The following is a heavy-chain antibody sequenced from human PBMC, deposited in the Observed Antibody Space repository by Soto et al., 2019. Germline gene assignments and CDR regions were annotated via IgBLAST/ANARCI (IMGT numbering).Heavy chain of an antibody. CDR1: GFSLSTSGMR. D-gene: IGHD3-22*01. CDR3: ALGYDSSGPDSYYFDY. CDR2: IDWDDDK. Sequence: SGPTLVNPTQTLTLTCTFSGFSLSTSGMRVSWIRQPPGKALEWLARIDWDDDKFYSTSLKTRLTISKDTSKNQVVLTMTNMDPVDTATYYCALGYDSSGPDSYYFDYWGQGTLVTV. J-gene: IGHJ4*02. V-gene: IGHV2-70*04.